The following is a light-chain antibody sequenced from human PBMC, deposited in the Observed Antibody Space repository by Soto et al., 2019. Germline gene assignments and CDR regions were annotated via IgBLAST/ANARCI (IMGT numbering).Light chain of an antibody. CDR1: QGISRW. V-gene: IGKV1-12*01. CDR2: GES. J-gene: IGKJ3*01. Sequence: DIQLTQSPSSVSASVGDRVTITCRVSQGISRWLDWYQQKPGKAPKLLIYGESSLQSGVPSRFSGSVSGTDFTLTISSLQHEDFATNYCQQANTFPFTFGHGTKVDVK. CDR3: QQANTFPFT.